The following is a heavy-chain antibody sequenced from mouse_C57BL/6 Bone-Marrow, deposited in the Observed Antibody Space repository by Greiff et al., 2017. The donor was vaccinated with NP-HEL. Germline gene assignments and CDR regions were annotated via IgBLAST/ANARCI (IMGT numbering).Heavy chain of an antibody. CDR2: IYPRSGNT. CDR1: GYTFTSYG. Sequence: VQLQQSGAELARPGASVKLSCKASGYTFTSYGISWVKQRPGQGLEWIGEIYPRSGNTYSNEKFKGKATLTADKSSSTAYMELHSLTSEDSAVYFCARPYYSDYGYWGQGTTLTVAS. CDR3: ARPYYSDYGY. D-gene: IGHD2-5*01. J-gene: IGHJ2*01. V-gene: IGHV1-81*01.